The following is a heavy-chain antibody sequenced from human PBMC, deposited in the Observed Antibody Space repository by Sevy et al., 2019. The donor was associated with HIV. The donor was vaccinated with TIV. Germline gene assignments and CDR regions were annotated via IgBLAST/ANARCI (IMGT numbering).Heavy chain of an antibody. CDR3: ARDKGFLEWLFDGMDV. CDR1: GFTFSSYS. Sequence: GGSLRLSCAASGFTFSSYSMNWVRQAPGKGLEWVSYISSSSSTIYYADSVKGRFTISRDNAKNSLYLQMNCLRDEDTAVYYCARDKGFLEWLFDGMDVWGQGTTVTVSS. D-gene: IGHD3-3*01. V-gene: IGHV3-48*02. J-gene: IGHJ6*02. CDR2: ISSSSSTI.